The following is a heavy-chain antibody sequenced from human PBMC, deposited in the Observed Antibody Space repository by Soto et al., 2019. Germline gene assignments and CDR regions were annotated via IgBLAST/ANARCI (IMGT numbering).Heavy chain of an antibody. CDR2: IYYSGST. D-gene: IGHD4-4*01. CDR1: GGSISSSSYY. Sequence: SETLSLTCTVSGGSISSSSYYWGWIRQPPGKGLEWIGSIYYSGSTYYNPSLKSRVTISVDTSKNQFSLKLSSVTAADTAVYYCARRPLKPDSYYPEYYFDYWGQGTLVTVSS. CDR3: ARRPLKPDSYYPEYYFDY. J-gene: IGHJ4*02. V-gene: IGHV4-39*01.